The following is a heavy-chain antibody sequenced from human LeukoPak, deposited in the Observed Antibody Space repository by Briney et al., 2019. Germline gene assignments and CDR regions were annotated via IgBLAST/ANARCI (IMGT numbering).Heavy chain of an antibody. V-gene: IGHV4-30-2*01. D-gene: IGHD3-9*01. J-gene: IGHJ4*02. CDR3: ARQIDILTGYWPYFDY. CDR1: GGSISSGGYS. Sequence: SETLSLTCAVSGGSISSGGYSWSWIRQPPGKGLEWIGYIYHSGSTYYNPSLKRRVTISVDRSKNQFSLKLSSVTAADTAVYYCARQIDILTGYWPYFDYWGQGTLVTVSS. CDR2: IYHSGST.